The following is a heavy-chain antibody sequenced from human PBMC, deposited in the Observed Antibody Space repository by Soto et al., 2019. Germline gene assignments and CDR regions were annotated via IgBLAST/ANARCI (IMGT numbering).Heavy chain of an antibody. J-gene: IGHJ4*02. V-gene: IGHV3-9*01. Sequence: EVQLVESGGGLVQPGRSLRLSCAASGFTFDDYAMHWVRQAPGKGLEWVSGISWNSGSIGYADSVKGRFTISRDNAKNSLYLQMNSLRAEDTALYYCAKARVAVADYDFDYWGQGTLVTVSS. CDR1: GFTFDDYA. CDR3: AKARVAVADYDFDY. CDR2: ISWNSGSI. D-gene: IGHD6-19*01.